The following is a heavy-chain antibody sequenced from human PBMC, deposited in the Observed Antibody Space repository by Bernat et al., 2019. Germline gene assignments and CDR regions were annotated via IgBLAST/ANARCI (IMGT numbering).Heavy chain of an antibody. Sequence: EVQLVESGGGLVKPGGSLRLSCAASGFTFSSYSMNWVRQAPGKGLEWVSSISSSSSYIYYADSVKGRFTISRDNAKNSLYLQMNSLRAEDTAVYYCARDYDCSGYYFDYWGQGTLVTVSS. D-gene: IGHD3-22*01. CDR3: ARDYDCSGYYFDY. J-gene: IGHJ4*02. CDR1: GFTFSSYS. CDR2: ISSSSSYI. V-gene: IGHV3-21*01.